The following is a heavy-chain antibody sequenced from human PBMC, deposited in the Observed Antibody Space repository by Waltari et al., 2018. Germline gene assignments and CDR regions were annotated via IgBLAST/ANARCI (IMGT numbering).Heavy chain of an antibody. V-gene: IGHV3-48*01. D-gene: IGHD1-7*01. J-gene: IGHJ4*02. CDR2: ITRGSDTI. CDR1: GFTFSSYP. CDR3: ARDRSLAGTFDH. Sequence: EVQLVEYGGGLVQTGGALRLHCAGSGFTFSSYPMHWVRQAPGKGLQSISYITRGSDTIYYADSVKGRFTISRDNDKNSLYLQMNSLRVEDTAVYYCARDRSLAGTFDHWGQGTLVTVSS.